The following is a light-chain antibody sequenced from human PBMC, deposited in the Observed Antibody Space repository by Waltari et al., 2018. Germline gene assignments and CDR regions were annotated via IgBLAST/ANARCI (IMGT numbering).Light chain of an antibody. CDR2: DVS. CDR1: SSAVGGYNY. J-gene: IGLJ2*01. V-gene: IGLV2-14*03. Sequence: QSALTQPASVSGSPGQSITISCPGTSSAVGGYNYVSWYQQHPGKAPKLMIYDVSDRPSGVSSRFSGSKYGNTASLIISGLQAEDEADYYCSSYTGSSTLVVFGGGTKLTVL. CDR3: SSYTGSSTLVV.